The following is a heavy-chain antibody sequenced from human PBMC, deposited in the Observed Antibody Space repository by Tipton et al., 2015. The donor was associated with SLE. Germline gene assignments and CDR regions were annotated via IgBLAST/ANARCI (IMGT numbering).Heavy chain of an antibody. V-gene: IGHV1-46*03. CDR3: ARGERYQTDPTYLYSFSMDV. J-gene: IGHJ6*03. CDR1: GYTSTNYQ. D-gene: IGHD1-14*01. Sequence: QSGAEVKKPGASVKVSCKAYGYTSTNYQFHWVRRAPGQGLEWMGIINPSGGSTSYAQKFQGRVTMTRDTSTSTVYMELSSLRSEDPAVYSCARGERYQTDPTYLYSFSMDVWGKGPTIIISS. CDR2: INPSGGST.